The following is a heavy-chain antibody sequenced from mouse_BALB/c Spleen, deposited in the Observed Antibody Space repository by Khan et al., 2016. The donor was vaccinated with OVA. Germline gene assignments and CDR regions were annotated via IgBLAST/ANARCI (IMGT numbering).Heavy chain of an antibody. J-gene: IGHJ2*01. CDR3: ASPAYDGYYDY. CDR2: ISTYSGNT. D-gene: IGHD2-3*01. V-gene: IGHV1S137*01. CDR1: GYTFTDYV. Sequence: QVQLQQSGPELVRPGVSVKISCKGSGYTFTDYVMYWVKQSHAKSLEWIGLISTYSGNTNYNQKFKGKATMTVDKSSSTAYMELARLTSEDSAIXYCASPAYDGYYDYWGQGTTLTVSS.